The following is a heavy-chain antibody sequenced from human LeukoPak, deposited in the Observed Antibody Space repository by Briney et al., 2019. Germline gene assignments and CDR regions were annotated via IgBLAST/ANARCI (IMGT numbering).Heavy chain of an antibody. CDR2: MNIDGSEK. Sequence: GGSLRLSCAASGFTFSNYWMGRVRQAPGKRPEWVANMNIDGSEKYYADSVKGRFTISRDNARNSVYLQMNSLRVEDTAVYYCVRGQGAHDNWFDPWGQGTLVTVAS. D-gene: IGHD4/OR15-4a*01. J-gene: IGHJ5*02. CDR3: VRGQGAHDNWFDP. V-gene: IGHV3-7*01. CDR1: GFTFSNYW.